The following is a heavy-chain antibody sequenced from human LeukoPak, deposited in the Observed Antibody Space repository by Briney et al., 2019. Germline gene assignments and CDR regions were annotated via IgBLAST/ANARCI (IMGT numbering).Heavy chain of an antibody. CDR2: ISANSGNT. J-gene: IGHJ4*02. CDR3: ARDRDYRFDY. CDR1: GYTFTDNG. V-gene: IGHV1-18*01. Sequence: ASVKVSCKASGYTFTDNGISWVRQAPGEGLEWMGWISANSGNTIFVQKSQGRVSMTTDTSSSTAYMELRSLRSDDTAIYYCARDRDYRFDYWGQGTLVTVPS. D-gene: IGHD5-24*01.